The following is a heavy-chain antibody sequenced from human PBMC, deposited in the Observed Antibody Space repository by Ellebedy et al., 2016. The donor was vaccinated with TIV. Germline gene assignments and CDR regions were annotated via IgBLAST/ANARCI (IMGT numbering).Heavy chain of an antibody. D-gene: IGHD3-10*01. J-gene: IGHJ4*02. V-gene: IGHV4-59*08. CDR2: FYNSVNT. CDR3: ARFFESGSTGDY. Sequence: MPSETLSLTCTVSGGSISSYYCSWIRQPPGQGLEWVGSFYNSVNTIYNPSLKSRVSMSVDTSKHQVSLKLRSVTDEDTAVYYCARFFESGSTGDYWGQGTLVTVSS. CDR1: GGSISSYY.